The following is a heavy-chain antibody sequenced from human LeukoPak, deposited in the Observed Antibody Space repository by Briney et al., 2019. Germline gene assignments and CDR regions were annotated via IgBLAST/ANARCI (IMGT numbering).Heavy chain of an antibody. V-gene: IGHV3-23*03. CDR2: IYGDNIT. Sequence: SGGSLRLPCAASGFTFSSYAMSWVRQTPGKGLEWVSVIYGDNITYYADSVKGRFTISRHTSKNTVYLQMDELRTEDTAVYYCATERGRKSGYYTGLPSSGYFDNWGQGTLVTVSS. D-gene: IGHD3-3*01. J-gene: IGHJ4*02. CDR1: GFTFSSYA. CDR3: ATERGRKSGYYTGLPSSGYFDN.